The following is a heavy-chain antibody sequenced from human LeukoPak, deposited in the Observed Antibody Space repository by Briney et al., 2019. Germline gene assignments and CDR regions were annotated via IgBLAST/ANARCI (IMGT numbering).Heavy chain of an antibody. CDR2: IYHSGST. CDR3: ARVWDILYYMDV. V-gene: IGHV4-38-2*02. D-gene: IGHD2-15*01. J-gene: IGHJ6*03. Sequence: SETLSLTCTVSGYSISSGYYWGWIRQPPGKGLEWIGSIYHSGSTYYNPSLKSRVTISVDTSKNQFSLKLSSVTAADTAVYYCARVWDILYYMDVWGKGTTVTVSS. CDR1: GYSISSGYY.